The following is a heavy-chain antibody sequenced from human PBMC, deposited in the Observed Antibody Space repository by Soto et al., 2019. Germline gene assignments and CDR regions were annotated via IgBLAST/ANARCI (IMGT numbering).Heavy chain of an antibody. CDR2: IGASGDIT. D-gene: IGHD2-21*01. CDR3: AKDDFTDRGEDYFHY. CDR1: GFSFTNFA. J-gene: IGHJ4*02. V-gene: IGHV3-23*01. Sequence: GGSLRLSCAASGFSFTNFAMSWVRQAPGKGLEWVAGIGASGDITWYADSVKGRLSISRDNSKNTLYLQLNSLRFEDTAVYYCAKDDFTDRGEDYFHYWGPGTLITVSS.